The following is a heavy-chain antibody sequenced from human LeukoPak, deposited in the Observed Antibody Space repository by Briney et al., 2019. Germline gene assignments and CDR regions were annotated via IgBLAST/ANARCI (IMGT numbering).Heavy chain of an antibody. CDR1: GASISSYY. CDR3: AREKIGTGTILGKDYYYMDV. CDR2: ILNSENT. Sequence: SETLSLTCTVSGASISSYYWTWIRQPAGKGLEWIGRILNSENTDYNPSLKSRVTMSVDTSKNQFSLKLSSVTAADTAVYYCAREKIGTGTILGKDYYYMDVWGKGATVTISS. V-gene: IGHV4-4*07. J-gene: IGHJ6*03. D-gene: IGHD1-1*01.